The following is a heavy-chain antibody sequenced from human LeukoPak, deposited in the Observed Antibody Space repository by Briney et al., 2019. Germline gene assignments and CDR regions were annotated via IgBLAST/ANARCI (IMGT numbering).Heavy chain of an antibody. V-gene: IGHV4-34*01. J-gene: IGHJ6*03. CDR3: ASSYSNYYYYYMDV. Sequence: SETLSLTCAVYGGSFSGYYWSWIRQPPGKGLEWIGEINHSGSTNYNPSLKSRVTISVDTSKNQFSLKLSSVTAADTAVYYCASSYSNYYYYYMDVWGKGTTVTVSS. CDR1: GGSFSGYY. D-gene: IGHD1-26*01. CDR2: INHSGST.